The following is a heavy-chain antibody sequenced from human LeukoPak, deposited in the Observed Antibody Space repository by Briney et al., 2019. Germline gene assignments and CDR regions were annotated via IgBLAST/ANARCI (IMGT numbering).Heavy chain of an antibody. J-gene: IGHJ4*02. Sequence: PSETLSLTCIVSNVSVGSGAYYWTWIRQHPGKGLEWIGNIYYSGSTYFSPSLKSRVSMSVDTSKNQFSLRLTSVTAADTAVYFCAAKGGGYDYRYWGQGTLVTVSS. CDR2: IYYSGST. CDR3: AAKGGGYDYRY. V-gene: IGHV4-31*03. D-gene: IGHD5-12*01. CDR1: NVSVGSGAYY.